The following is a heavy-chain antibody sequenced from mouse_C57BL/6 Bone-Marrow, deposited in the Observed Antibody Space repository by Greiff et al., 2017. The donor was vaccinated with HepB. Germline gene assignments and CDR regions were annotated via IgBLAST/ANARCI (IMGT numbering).Heavy chain of an antibody. CDR2: INYDGSST. Sequence: EVQVVESEGGLVQPGSSMKLSCTASGFTFSDYYMAWVRQVPEKGLEWVANINYDGSSTYYLDSLKSRFIISRDNAKNILYLQMSSLKSEDTATYYCARGGSSYVWYFDVWGTGTTVTVSS. D-gene: IGHD1-1*01. CDR3: ARGGSSYVWYFDV. CDR1: GFTFSDYY. J-gene: IGHJ1*03. V-gene: IGHV5-16*01.